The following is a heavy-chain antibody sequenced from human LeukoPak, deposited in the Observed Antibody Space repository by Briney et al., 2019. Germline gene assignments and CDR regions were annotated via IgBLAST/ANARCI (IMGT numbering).Heavy chain of an antibody. CDR2: MNQDGSEK. CDR3: ARDGAAFGDDFDY. J-gene: IGHJ4*02. V-gene: IGHV3-7*01. CDR1: GFTFSDSW. D-gene: IGHD3-16*01. Sequence: GGSLRLSCAASGFTFSDSWMSWVRQAPGKGLEWVANMNQDGSEKDYVDSVKGRFTISRDNAKNSLYLQMNSLRVEDTAVYYCARDGAAFGDDFDYWGQGTLVTVSS.